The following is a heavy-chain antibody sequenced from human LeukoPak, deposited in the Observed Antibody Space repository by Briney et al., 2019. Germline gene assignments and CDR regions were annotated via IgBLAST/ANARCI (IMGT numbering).Heavy chain of an antibody. J-gene: IGHJ4*02. V-gene: IGHV4-4*02. Sequence: PSGTLSLTCAVSGGSISSSNWWSWVRQPPGKGLEWIGEVHLNGRSHYSPSLESRVTMSADMSENHISLHLTSVTAADTAVYYCAREGGFYRPLDYTGPGTLVIVSS. CDR2: VHLNGRS. CDR3: AREGGFYRPLDY. D-gene: IGHD2/OR15-2a*01. CDR1: GGSISSSNW.